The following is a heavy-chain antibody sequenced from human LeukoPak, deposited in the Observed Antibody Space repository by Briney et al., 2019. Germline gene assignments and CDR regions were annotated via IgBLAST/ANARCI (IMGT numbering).Heavy chain of an antibody. CDR2: ISSSGSTI. D-gene: IGHD5-12*01. V-gene: IGHV3-48*03. CDR1: GFTFSSYE. CDR3: ARGADIVAYGEYYFGY. Sequence: PGGSLRLSCAASGFTFSSYEMNWVRQAPGKGLEWVSYISSSGSTIYYADSVKGRSTISRDNAKNSLYLQMNSLRAEDTAVYYCARGADIVAYGEYYFGYWGQGTLVTVSS. J-gene: IGHJ4*02.